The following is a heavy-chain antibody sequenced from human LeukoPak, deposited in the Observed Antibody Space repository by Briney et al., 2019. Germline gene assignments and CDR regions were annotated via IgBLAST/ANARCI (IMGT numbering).Heavy chain of an antibody. CDR1: GFTFSSYG. D-gene: IGHD2-15*01. CDR2: IRYDGSNK. J-gene: IGHJ4*02. CDR3: ARWYSASDY. Sequence: GGSLRLSCAASGFTFSSYGMHWVRQAPGKGLEWVAFIRYDGSNKYYADSVKGRFTISRDNAENSLYLQMNSLRAEDTAVYYCARWYSASDYWGQGTLVTVSS. V-gene: IGHV3-30*02.